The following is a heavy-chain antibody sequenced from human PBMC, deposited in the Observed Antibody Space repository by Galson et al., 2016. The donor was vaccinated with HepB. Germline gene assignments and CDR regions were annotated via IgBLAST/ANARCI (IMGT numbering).Heavy chain of an antibody. CDR1: GFTFSDYY. Sequence: SLRLSCAASGFTFSDYYMTWIRQTPGKGLEWVSYTSSGGIYSDHADSVKGRFTISRDNSKNSLYLQMNSLRAEDTAVYYCAAGGRGIATRPYYFDYWGQGILVTVSS. D-gene: IGHD6-6*01. V-gene: IGHV3-11*06. CDR2: TSSGGIYS. J-gene: IGHJ4*02. CDR3: AAGGRGIATRPYYFDY.